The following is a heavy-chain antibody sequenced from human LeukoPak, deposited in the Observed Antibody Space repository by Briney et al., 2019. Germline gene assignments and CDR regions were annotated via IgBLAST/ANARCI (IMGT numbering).Heavy chain of an antibody. Sequence: ASVKVSCKASGYRFTSYVISWVRQARGQGLEWMGWISAYNGNTNYAQKLQGRVTMTTDTSTSTAYMELRSLRSDDTAVCYCATIEGGSYKYFDYWGQGTLVTVSS. CDR1: GYRFTSYV. V-gene: IGHV1-18*01. D-gene: IGHD2-15*01. J-gene: IGHJ4*02. CDR2: ISAYNGNT. CDR3: ATIEGGSYKYFDY.